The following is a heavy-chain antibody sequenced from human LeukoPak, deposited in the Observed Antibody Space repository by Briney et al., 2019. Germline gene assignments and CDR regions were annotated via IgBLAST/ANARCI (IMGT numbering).Heavy chain of an antibody. V-gene: IGHV4-39*07. Sequence: SETLSLTCTVSGGSISSSSYYWGWIRQPPGKGLEWIGSIYYSGSTYYNPSLKSRVTISVDTSKNQFSLKLSSVTAADTAVYYCARGPVYDILTGRNWFDPWGQGTLVTVSS. CDR2: IYYSGST. J-gene: IGHJ5*02. CDR1: GGSISSSSYY. D-gene: IGHD3-9*01. CDR3: ARGPVYDILTGRNWFDP.